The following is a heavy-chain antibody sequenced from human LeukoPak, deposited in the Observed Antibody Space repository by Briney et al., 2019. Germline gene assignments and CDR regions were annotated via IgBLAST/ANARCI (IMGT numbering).Heavy chain of an antibody. J-gene: IGHJ4*02. CDR3: ARGLSDYYDSSGYYGY. CDR2: IYYSGST. Sequence: PSETLSLTCTVSGGSISSSSYYWGWIRQPPGKGLEWIGSIYYSGSTYYNPSLKSRATISVDTSKNQFSLKLSSVTAADTAVYYCARGLSDYYDSSGYYGYWGQGTLVTVSS. D-gene: IGHD3-22*01. V-gene: IGHV4-39*07. CDR1: GGSISSSSYY.